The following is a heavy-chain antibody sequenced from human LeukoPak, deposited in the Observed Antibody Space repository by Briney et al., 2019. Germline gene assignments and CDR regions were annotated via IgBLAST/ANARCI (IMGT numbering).Heavy chain of an antibody. CDR3: ARQAVAGTWWFDP. J-gene: IGHJ5*02. CDR1: GYSFTSNW. D-gene: IGHD6-19*01. Sequence: GESLRISCKGSGYSFTSNWISWVRQMPGKGLEWMGRIAPSDSYTNYSPSFQGHVTISADKSISTAYLQWSSLKASDTAMYYCARQAVAGTWWFDPWGQRTVVRVCS. CDR2: IAPSDSYT. V-gene: IGHV5-10-1*01.